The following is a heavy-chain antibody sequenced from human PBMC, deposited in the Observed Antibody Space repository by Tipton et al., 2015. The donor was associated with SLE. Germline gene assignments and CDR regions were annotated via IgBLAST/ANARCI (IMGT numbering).Heavy chain of an antibody. CDR3: ARAGGYSYGFDY. CDR1: GYSISSGYY. Sequence: LTCAVSGYSISSGYYWGWIRQPPGKGLEWVSVIYSGGSTYYADSVKGRFTISRHNSKNTLYLQMNSLRAEDTAVYYCARAGGYSYGFDYWGQGTLVTVSS. D-gene: IGHD5-18*01. J-gene: IGHJ4*02. CDR2: IYSGGST. V-gene: IGHV3-53*04.